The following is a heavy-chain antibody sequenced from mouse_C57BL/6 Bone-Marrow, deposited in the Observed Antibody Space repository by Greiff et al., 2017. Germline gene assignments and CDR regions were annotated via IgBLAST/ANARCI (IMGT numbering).Heavy chain of an antibody. D-gene: IGHD1-1*01. J-gene: IGHJ1*03. CDR1: GFTFSSYA. V-gene: IGHV5-9-1*02. CDR3: TRGYYCSSELGFDV. Sequence: EVNVVESGEGLVKPGGSLKLSCAASGFTFSSYAMSWVRQTPEKRLEWVAYISSGGDYIYYADTVKGRFTISRDNARNTLYLQMSSLKSEDTAMYYCTRGYYCSSELGFDVWGTGTTVTGSS. CDR2: ISSGGDYI.